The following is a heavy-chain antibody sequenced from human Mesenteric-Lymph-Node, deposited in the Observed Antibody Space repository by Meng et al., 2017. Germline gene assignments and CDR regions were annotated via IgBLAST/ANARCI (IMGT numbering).Heavy chain of an antibody. CDR3: ARVAAAGNEWFDP. D-gene: IGHD6-13*01. CDR1: GGSISSINW. Sequence: GQLREAGPGRGKPSETWSRPCAVAGGSISSINWWTWVRQPPGKGLEWIGEIYHSGSTNYNPSLKSRVTISVDKSKNQFSLKLSSVTAADTAVYYCARVAAAGNEWFDPWGQGTLVTVSS. CDR2: IYHSGST. J-gene: IGHJ5*02. V-gene: IGHV4-4*02.